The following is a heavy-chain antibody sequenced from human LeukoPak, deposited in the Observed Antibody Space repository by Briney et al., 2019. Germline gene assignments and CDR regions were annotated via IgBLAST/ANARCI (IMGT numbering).Heavy chain of an antibody. Sequence: GESLKISCKGSGYSFTTYWIGWVRQMPGEGLEWMGIIYPGDSDTRYSPSFQGQVTFSADKSITTAYLQWSSLKASDTAMYYCARRTYYYDSSGDKGGNYFDFRGQGTLVTVSS. CDR1: GYSFTTYW. D-gene: IGHD3-22*01. CDR3: ARRTYYYDSSGDKGGNYFDF. J-gene: IGHJ4*02. V-gene: IGHV5-51*01. CDR2: IYPGDSDT.